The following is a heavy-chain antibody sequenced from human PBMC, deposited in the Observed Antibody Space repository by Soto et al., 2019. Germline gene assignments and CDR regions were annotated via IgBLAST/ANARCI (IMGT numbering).Heavy chain of an antibody. J-gene: IGHJ6*02. V-gene: IGHV1-2*02. CDR3: ARSLTEGYCTITGCYTRPLYGMDV. Sequence: ASVNVSCKASGYTFSGYYIHWLRQAPGQGLEWMGWINPNSGGTNYAQKFQGRVTVTRDTPTSTAYMELSRLTSDDTAVYYCARSLTEGYCTITGCYTRPLYGMDVWGQGTTVTVSS. D-gene: IGHD2-2*02. CDR1: GYTFSGYY. CDR2: INPNSGGT.